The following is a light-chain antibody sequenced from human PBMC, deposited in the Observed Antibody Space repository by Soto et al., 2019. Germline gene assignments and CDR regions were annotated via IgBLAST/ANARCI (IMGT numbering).Light chain of an antibody. V-gene: IGLV2-23*01. CDR2: EGS. Sequence: QLVLTQPTSVSGSPGQSITISCTGTSSDVGGYNLVSWYQQHPGKTPKLMIYEGSKRPSGVSNRFSGSKSGNTASLTISGLQAEDEADYYCCSYAGSSTLLFGGGTQLTVL. CDR3: CSYAGSSTLL. CDR1: SSDVGGYNL. J-gene: IGLJ2*01.